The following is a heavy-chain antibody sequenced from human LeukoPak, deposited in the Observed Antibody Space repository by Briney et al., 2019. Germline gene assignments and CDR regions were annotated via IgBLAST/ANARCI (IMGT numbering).Heavy chain of an antibody. J-gene: IGHJ4*02. V-gene: IGHV1-18*01. D-gene: IGHD3-22*01. CDR2: ISAYNGNT. CDR1: GYTFTSYG. CDR3: ARDPRREYHYDSSARDY. Sequence: ASVKVSCKASGYTFTSYGISWVRQAPGQGLEWMGWISAYNGNTNYAQKLQGRVTMTTDTSTSTAYMELRSLRSDDTAVYYCARDPRREYHYDSSARDYWGQGTLVTVSS.